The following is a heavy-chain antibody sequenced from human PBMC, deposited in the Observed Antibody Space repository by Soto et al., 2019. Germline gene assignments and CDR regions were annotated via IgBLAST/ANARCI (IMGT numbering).Heavy chain of an antibody. V-gene: IGHV1-69*13. Sequence: ASVKVSCKASGGTFSSYAISWVRQAPGQGLEWMGGIIPIFGTANYAQKFQGRVTITADESTSTAYMELSSLRSEDTAVYYCATGHIVVVTAIHPGFGAFDIWGQGTMVTVSS. CDR2: IIPIFGTA. CDR3: ATGHIVVVTAIHPGFGAFDI. CDR1: GGTFSSYA. J-gene: IGHJ3*02. D-gene: IGHD2-21*02.